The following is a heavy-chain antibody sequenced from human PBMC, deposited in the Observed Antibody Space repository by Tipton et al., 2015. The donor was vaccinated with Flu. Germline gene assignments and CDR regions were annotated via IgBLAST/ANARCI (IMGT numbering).Heavy chain of an antibody. CDR1: GSTLTRYG. D-gene: IGHD6-19*01. CDR2: FSVRGGAT. Sequence: SLRLSCAVSGSTLTRYGMSWVRQAPGKGLEWISGFSVRGGATFFADSVKGRFTISRDYYKNTLYLQMNSLRAEDTAVYYCAKVIPELVAGLDLWGQGTLVTVSS. CDR3: AKVIPELVAGLDL. J-gene: IGHJ5*02. V-gene: IGHV3-23*01.